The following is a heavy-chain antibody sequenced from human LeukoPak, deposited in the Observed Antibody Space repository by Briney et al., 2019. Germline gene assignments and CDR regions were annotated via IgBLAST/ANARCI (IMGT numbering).Heavy chain of an antibody. CDR1: GFTFSSYA. CDR2: ISGSGGST. V-gene: IGHV3-23*01. J-gene: IGHJ6*02. D-gene: IGHD3-10*01. Sequence: QSGGSLRLSCAASGFTFSSYAMSWVRQAPGKGLEWGSAISGSGGSTYYADSVKGRFTISRANSKNTLYLQMNSLRAEDTAVYYCAKDLWFGESYGMDVWGQGTTVTVSS. CDR3: AKDLWFGESYGMDV.